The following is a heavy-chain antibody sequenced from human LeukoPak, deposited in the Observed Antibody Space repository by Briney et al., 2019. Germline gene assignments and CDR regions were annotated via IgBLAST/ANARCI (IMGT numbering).Heavy chain of an antibody. Sequence: GGSLRLSCAASGFTFSSYWMTWVRQAPGKGLEWVASIEDDGSRKNYGDSVKGRFTISRDNAENSLYLQMNILRVEDTAVYFCARDIPRGATHLDYWGQGTLVTVSS. CDR1: GFTFSSYW. J-gene: IGHJ4*02. CDR2: IEDDGSRK. V-gene: IGHV3-7*01. CDR3: ARDIPRGATHLDY. D-gene: IGHD1-26*01.